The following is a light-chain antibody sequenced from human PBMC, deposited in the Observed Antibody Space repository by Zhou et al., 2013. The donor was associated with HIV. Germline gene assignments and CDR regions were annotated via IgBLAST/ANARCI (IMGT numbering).Light chain of an antibody. CDR1: QSINIY. Sequence: DIQMTQSPSTLSAAVGDRVNITCRASQSINIYLAWYQQKPGRAPKLLIYKASSLESGVPSRFGGGGSGTEFTLTISSLQPDDFATYYCQQSYSTPRTFGQGTKVEIK. CDR3: QQSYSTPRT. J-gene: IGKJ1*01. V-gene: IGKV1-5*03. CDR2: KAS.